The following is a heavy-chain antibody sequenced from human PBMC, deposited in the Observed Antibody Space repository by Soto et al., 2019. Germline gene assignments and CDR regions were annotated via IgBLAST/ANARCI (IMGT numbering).Heavy chain of an antibody. CDR1: GFTFSSYA. CDR2: ISYDGSNK. CDR3: ARDRRAAAGTWFEP. D-gene: IGHD6-13*01. Sequence: QVQLVESGGGVVQPGRSLRLSCAASGFTFSSYAMHWVRQAPGKGLERVAVISYDGSNKYYADSVKGRFTISRDNSKNTLYLQMNSLRAEDTAVYYCARDRRAAAGTWFEPWGQGTLVTVSS. J-gene: IGHJ5*02. V-gene: IGHV3-30-3*01.